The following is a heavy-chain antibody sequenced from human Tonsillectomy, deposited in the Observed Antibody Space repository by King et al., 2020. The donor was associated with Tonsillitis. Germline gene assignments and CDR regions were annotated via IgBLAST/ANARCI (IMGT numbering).Heavy chain of an antibody. CDR3: SRGGEYYYGSGSYSPANWFDP. Sequence: VQLQQWGAGLLKPSETLSLTCAVYGGSFSGYYWTWIRQPPGKGLEWIGEINHSGSTNYNPSLKSRVTISVDTSKNQFSLKLSSVTAADTAVYYCSRGGEYYYGSGSYSPANWFDPGGQGTLVTVSS. CDR2: INHSGST. CDR1: GGSFSGYY. V-gene: IGHV4-34*01. D-gene: IGHD3-10*01. J-gene: IGHJ5*02.